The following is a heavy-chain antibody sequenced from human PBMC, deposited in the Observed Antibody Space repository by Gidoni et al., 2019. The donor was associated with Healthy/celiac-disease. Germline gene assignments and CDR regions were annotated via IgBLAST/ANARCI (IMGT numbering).Heavy chain of an antibody. V-gene: IGHV3-9*01. Sequence: GSIGYADSVKGRFTISRDNAKNSLYLKMNSLRAEDTALYYCAKDRVRYYYDSSGYNNWFDPWGQGTLVTVSS. J-gene: IGHJ5*02. CDR3: AKDRVRYYYDSSGYNNWFDP. CDR2: GSI. D-gene: IGHD3-22*01.